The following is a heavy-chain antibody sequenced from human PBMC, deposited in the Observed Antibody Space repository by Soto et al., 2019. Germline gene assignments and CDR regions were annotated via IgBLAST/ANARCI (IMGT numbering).Heavy chain of an antibody. D-gene: IGHD6-13*01. J-gene: IGHJ4*02. V-gene: IGHV1-69*06. CDR2: IIPIYGTA. Sequence: QVQLVQSGAEVQKPGSSVKVSCKASGGTFSSYAISWVRQAPGQGLEWMGGIIPIYGTANYAQKGQGRATITADKSTSTASREMVSLRSEDTAVYYCARRGSGAAAGIDYWGQGTLVTVSS. CDR3: ARRGSGAAAGIDY. CDR1: GGTFSSYA.